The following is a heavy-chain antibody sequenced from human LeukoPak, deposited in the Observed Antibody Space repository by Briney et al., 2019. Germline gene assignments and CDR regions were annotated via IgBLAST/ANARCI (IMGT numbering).Heavy chain of an antibody. Sequence: GGSLRLSCAASGFTFSNAWMSWVRQAPGKGLEWVGRIKSKTDGGTTDYAAPVNGRFTISRDDSKNTLYLQMNSLKTEDTAVYYCARVRDYYDSRGYYFEYFDHWGQGTLVTVSS. CDR3: ARVRDYYDSRGYYFEYFDH. V-gene: IGHV3-15*01. CDR2: IKSKTDGGTT. CDR1: GFTFSNAW. D-gene: IGHD3-22*01. J-gene: IGHJ1*01.